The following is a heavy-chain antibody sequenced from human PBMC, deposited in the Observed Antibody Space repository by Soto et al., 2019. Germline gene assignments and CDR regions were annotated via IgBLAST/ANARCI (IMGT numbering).Heavy chain of an antibody. V-gene: IGHV4-39*01. CDR3: SRRDPEGFDP. J-gene: IGHJ5*02. CDR1: GGSISSSPYF. Sequence: SDTLSLTCTVSGGSISSSPYFWGWIRQPPGKGLEWIASVSYSGGTYYNPSLKSRVTISVDTSKKQFSLNLTSVTAADTAFYYCSRRDPEGFDPWGQGTQVTVAS. CDR2: VSYSGGT.